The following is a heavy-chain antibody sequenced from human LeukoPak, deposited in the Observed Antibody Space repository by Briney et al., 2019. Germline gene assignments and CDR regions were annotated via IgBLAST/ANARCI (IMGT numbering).Heavy chain of an antibody. J-gene: IGHJ3*02. CDR1: GYSFNNYW. Sequence: GAFLQICCMGSGYSFNNYWIAWVRQMPGKGLEWMGIIYPDDSDTRYRPSFQSQVTISADKSISTAYLQWSSLKASDTAMYYCARIWLRAFDIWGQGTMVTVSS. CDR2: IYPDDSDT. D-gene: IGHD3-16*01. CDR3: ARIWLRAFDI. V-gene: IGHV5-51*01.